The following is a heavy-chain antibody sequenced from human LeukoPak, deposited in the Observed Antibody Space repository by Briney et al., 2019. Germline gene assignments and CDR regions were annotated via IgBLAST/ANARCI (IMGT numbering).Heavy chain of an antibody. Sequence: GGSLRLSCAASGLTFSSYSMNWVRQAPGKGLEWVSYISGTGNAIYYADSVKGRFTTSRDNAKNSLYLQMNSLRDEDTAVYYCARDQGGGRRFDPWGQGTLVTVSS. J-gene: IGHJ5*02. CDR2: ISGTGNAI. V-gene: IGHV3-48*02. CDR1: GLTFSSYS. CDR3: ARDQGGGRRFDP. D-gene: IGHD2-15*01.